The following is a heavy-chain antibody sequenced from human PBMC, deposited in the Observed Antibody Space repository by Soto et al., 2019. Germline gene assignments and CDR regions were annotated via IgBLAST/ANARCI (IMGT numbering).Heavy chain of an antibody. J-gene: IGHJ6*02. D-gene: IGHD6-6*01. CDR3: ARDRADLYSSSSEYYYGMDV. V-gene: IGHV3-30-3*01. CDR1: GFSFSSYA. CDR2: ISYDGSNK. Sequence: PGGSLRLSCAASGFSFSSYAMHWVRQAPGKGLEWVAVISYDGSNKYYADSVKGRFTISRDNSKNTLYLQMNSLRAEDTAVYYCARDRADLYSSSSEYYYGMDVWGQGTTVTVSS.